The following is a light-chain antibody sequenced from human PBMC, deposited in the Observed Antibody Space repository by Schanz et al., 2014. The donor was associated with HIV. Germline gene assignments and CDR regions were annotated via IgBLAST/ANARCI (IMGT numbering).Light chain of an antibody. Sequence: QSALTQPASVSGSPGQSITISCTGTSSDVGADNSVSWYQQHPGRAPRLLVYDVTYRPSGVSNRFSGSKSGTSASLAISGLRSDDEADYFCASWDDSLTGPYVFGSGTKLTVL. CDR3: ASWDDSLTGPYV. J-gene: IGLJ1*01. CDR1: SSDVGADNS. CDR2: DVT. V-gene: IGLV2-14*03.